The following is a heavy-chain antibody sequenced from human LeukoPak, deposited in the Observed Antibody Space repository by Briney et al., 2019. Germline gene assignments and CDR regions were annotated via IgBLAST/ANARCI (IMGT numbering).Heavy chain of an antibody. D-gene: IGHD3-10*01. CDR2: ISAYNGNT. V-gene: IGHV1-18*01. CDR3: ARDLFYYGSGSYYNPTYYFDY. CDR1: GYTFTSYG. Sequence: ASVKVSCKASGYTFTSYGISWVRQAPGQGLEWMGWISAYNGNTNYAQKLQGRVTMTTDTSTSTAYMELRSLRSDDTAVYYCARDLFYYGSGSYYNPTYYFDYWGQGTLVTVSX. J-gene: IGHJ4*02.